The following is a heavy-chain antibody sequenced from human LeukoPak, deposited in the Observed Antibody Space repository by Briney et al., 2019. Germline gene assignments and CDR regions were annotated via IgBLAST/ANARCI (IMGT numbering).Heavy chain of an antibody. D-gene: IGHD2-15*01. CDR3: AREYCSGGRCYNWFDP. J-gene: IGHJ5*02. Sequence: ASVKVSCKASGYTFTGYYMHWVRLAPGQGLEWMGWINPNSGGTNHAQKFQGRVTMTRDTSISTAYMELSRLRSDDTAVYYCAREYCSGGRCYNWFDPWGQGTLVTVSS. CDR2: INPNSGGT. CDR1: GYTFTGYY. V-gene: IGHV1-2*02.